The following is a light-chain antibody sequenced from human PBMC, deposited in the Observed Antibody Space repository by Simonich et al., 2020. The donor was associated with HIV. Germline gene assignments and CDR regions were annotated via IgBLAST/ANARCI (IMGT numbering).Light chain of an antibody. CDR3: SSYTSSSTLV. V-gene: IGLV2-14*03. CDR2: DVS. CDR1: SRDVGGYNY. Sequence: QSALTQPASVSGSPGQSITLSCTGTSRDVGGYNYFSWYQPHPGKAPQLMIYDVSKRPSGVSNRVSGSKAGNTASLTISGLQAEDEADYYCSSYTSSSTLVFGGGTKLTVL. J-gene: IGLJ2*01.